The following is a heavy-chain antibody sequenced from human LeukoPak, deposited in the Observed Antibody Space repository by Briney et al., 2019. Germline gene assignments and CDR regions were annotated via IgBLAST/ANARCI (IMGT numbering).Heavy chain of an antibody. CDR3: ARGDEGDTTVLRGGYFDY. CDR1: GFTFSDYF. CDR2: ITSSGTTI. V-gene: IGHV3-11*04. D-gene: IGHD4-17*01. Sequence: GGSLSLTCAASGFTFSDYFLTWIRQAPGKGLEYISFITSSGTTIYYADSLKGRFTISRDNAKNSLYLQMDSLRAEDTAVYYCARGDEGDTTVLRGGYFDYWGQGTLVTVSS. J-gene: IGHJ4*03.